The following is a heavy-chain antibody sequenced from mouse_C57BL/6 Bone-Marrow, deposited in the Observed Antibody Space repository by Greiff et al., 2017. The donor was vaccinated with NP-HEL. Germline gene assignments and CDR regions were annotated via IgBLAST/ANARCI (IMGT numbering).Heavy chain of an antibody. Sequence: EVQLQQSGPELVKPGASVKISCKASGYTFTDYYMNWVKQSHGKSLEWIGDINPNNGGTSYNQKFKGKATLTVDTSSSSAYMELRSLTSEDSAVYYCAGSSYAGDYWGQGTTLTVSS. CDR1: GYTFTDYY. D-gene: IGHD1-1*01. J-gene: IGHJ2*01. V-gene: IGHV1-26*01. CDR3: AGSSYAGDY. CDR2: INPNNGGT.